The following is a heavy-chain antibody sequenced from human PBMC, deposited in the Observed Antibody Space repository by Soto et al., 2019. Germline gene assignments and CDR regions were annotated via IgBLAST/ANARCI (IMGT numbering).Heavy chain of an antibody. CDR2: IFSSGRT. J-gene: IGHJ4*02. D-gene: IGHD1-26*01. CDR3: ARGWDVKYFDY. Sequence: NPSETLSLTCSVSGDSLLSSYWSWVRQPAGKGLEWIGHIFSSGRTSYNPSLKSRLTMSIDTSKNLFSLNLTSVTAADTAVYYCARGWDVKYFDYWGQGTQVTVSS. CDR1: GDSLLSSY. V-gene: IGHV4-4*07.